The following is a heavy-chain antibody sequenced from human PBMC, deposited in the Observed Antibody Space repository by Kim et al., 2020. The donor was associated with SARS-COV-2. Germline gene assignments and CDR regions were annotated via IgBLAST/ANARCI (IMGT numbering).Heavy chain of an antibody. Sequence: ASVKVSCKASGYTFTSYGISWVRQAPGQGLEWMGWISAYNGNTNYAQKLQGRVTMTTDTSTSTAHMELRSLRSDDTAVYYCATTPITIFGVESGRYYYGMDVWGQGTTVTVSS. V-gene: IGHV1-18*01. D-gene: IGHD3-3*01. CDR2: ISAYNGNT. J-gene: IGHJ6*02. CDR3: ATTPITIFGVESGRYYYGMDV. CDR1: GYTFTSYG.